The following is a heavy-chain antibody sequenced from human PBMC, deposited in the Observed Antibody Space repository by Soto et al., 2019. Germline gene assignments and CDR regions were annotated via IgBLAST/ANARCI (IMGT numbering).Heavy chain of an antibody. CDR2: ISGSGDST. V-gene: IGHV3-23*01. D-gene: IGHD3-10*01. CDR3: AKEYYGSGRYPSHFDS. CDR1: GFTFSSYA. J-gene: IGHJ4*02. Sequence: EVQLLESGGGLVQPGGSLRLSCAASGFTFSSYAMNWVRQAPGKGLEWVSVISGSGDSTYYADSVKGRFTISRDNSKNTLYLQMNSLRAEDTAVYYCAKEYYGSGRYPSHFDSWGQGTLVTVSS.